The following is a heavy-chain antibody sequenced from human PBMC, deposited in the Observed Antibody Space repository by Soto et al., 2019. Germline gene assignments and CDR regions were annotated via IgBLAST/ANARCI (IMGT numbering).Heavy chain of an antibody. J-gene: IGHJ4*02. CDR2: IDNDGSAT. Sequence: VQLVESGGGLVQPGGSLRLSCVASGFTFNIYWMHWVRQAPGKGLEWVSRIDNDGSATTYADSVKGRFTNSRDNAKNTLFLQMNTLRVDDTAVYYCARDNWNSYWGQGTLVTVSS. D-gene: IGHD1-1*01. CDR1: GFTFNIYW. CDR3: ARDNWNSY. V-gene: IGHV3-74*01.